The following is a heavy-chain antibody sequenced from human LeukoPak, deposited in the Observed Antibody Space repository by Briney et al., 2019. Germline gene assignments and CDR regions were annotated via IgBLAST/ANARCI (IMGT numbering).Heavy chain of an antibody. Sequence: PGGSLTLSCAASAFSFTTSWMTWVRQAPGKRLEWVANIKPDGSNQYYVDSLKGRFTISRDNPNNSLFLHMTGLRVEDTAVYFCARDPGGSAWGAFDVWGRGTMVTVSS. CDR1: AFSFTTSW. J-gene: IGHJ3*01. CDR3: ARDPGGSAWGAFDV. V-gene: IGHV3-7*01. D-gene: IGHD7-27*01. CDR2: IKPDGSNQ.